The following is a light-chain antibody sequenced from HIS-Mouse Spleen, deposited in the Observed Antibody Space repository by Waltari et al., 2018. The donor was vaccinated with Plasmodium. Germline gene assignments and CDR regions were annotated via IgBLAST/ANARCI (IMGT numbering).Light chain of an antibody. CDR1: SSDVGGYNY. J-gene: IGLJ3*02. Sequence: QSALTQPASVSGSPGQSITISCTGTSSDVGGYNYGSWYQQHPGKAPKRMIYDVSNRPSGVSNRFSGSKSGNTASLTISGLQAEDEADYYCSSYTSSSTRVFGGGTKLTVL. V-gene: IGLV2-14*03. CDR2: DVS. CDR3: SSYTSSSTRV.